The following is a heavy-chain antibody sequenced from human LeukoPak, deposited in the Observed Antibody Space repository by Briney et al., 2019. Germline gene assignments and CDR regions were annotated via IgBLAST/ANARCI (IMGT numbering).Heavy chain of an antibody. D-gene: IGHD3-10*01. CDR1: GGTFSSYA. CDR3: ARDRHYYGSGDYDP. Sequence: SVKVSCKASGGTFSSYAISWVRQAPGQGLEWMGGIIPIFGTANYAQKFQGRVTITTDESTSTAYMELSSLRSEDTAVYYCARDRHYYGSGDYDPWGQGTLVTVSS. V-gene: IGHV1-69*05. CDR2: IIPIFGTA. J-gene: IGHJ5*02.